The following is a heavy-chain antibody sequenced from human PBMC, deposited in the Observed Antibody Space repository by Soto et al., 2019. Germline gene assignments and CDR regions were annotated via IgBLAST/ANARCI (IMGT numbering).Heavy chain of an antibody. J-gene: IGHJ5*02. CDR2: ISYDGSNK. V-gene: IGHV3-30-3*01. D-gene: IGHD1-26*01. CDR3: ARGVGATTPPLWFDP. CDR1: GFTFSSYA. Sequence: GGSLRLSCAASGFTFSSYAMHWVRQAPGKGLEWVAVISYDGSNKYYADSVNGRFTISRDNSKNTLYLQMNSLRAEDTAVYYCARGVGATTPPLWFDPWGQGTLVTVSS.